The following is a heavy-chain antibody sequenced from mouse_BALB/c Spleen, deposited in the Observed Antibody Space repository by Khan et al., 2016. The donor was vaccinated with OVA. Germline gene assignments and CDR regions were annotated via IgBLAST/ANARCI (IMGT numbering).Heavy chain of an antibody. Sequence: VQLMESGAELVKSGATVKLSCTASGFTITDSYMHWLKQWPEQGLEWIGRIDPPNGNTKYDPKFKGKATITADTSSNTAYLQLSSLTSEDSAVYSCYGMVRYWGQGTTVTVS. J-gene: IGHJ2*01. V-gene: IGHV14-3*02. D-gene: IGHD2-2*01. CDR1: GFTITDSY. CDR2: IDPPNGNT. CDR3: YGMVRY.